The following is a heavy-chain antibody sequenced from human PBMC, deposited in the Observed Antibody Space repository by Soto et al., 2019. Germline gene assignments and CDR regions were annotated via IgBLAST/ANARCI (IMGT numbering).Heavy chain of an antibody. J-gene: IGHJ6*02. V-gene: IGHV3-30*18. CDR3: VKDRRTEAYGMEV. D-gene: IGHD2-21*01. Sequence: GESLKISCAASGFIFNNYGVHWVRQTPSRGLEWVAVISHDGSRTHYGDSVKGRFYISRDDSQNTLYLEMTSLTTEDTAVYYCVKDRRTEAYGMEVWGQGTTVTVSS. CDR2: ISHDGSRT. CDR1: GFIFNNYG.